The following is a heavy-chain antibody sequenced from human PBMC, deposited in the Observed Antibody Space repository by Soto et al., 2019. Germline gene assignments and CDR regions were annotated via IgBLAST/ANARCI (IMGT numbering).Heavy chain of an antibody. Sequence: QVQLLESGGGVVQPGRSLRLSCAASGFSFSTYGMHWVCQAPGKGLEWVAGIWFDGNKEFYADSVRGRFSISRDNSKNTLYLQMNYLGDEDTAIYYCVRGRYGDYLSDYWGQGTLVTVSS. V-gene: IGHV3-33*01. CDR3: VRGRYGDYLSDY. CDR2: IWFDGNKE. CDR1: GFSFSTYG. D-gene: IGHD4-17*01. J-gene: IGHJ4*02.